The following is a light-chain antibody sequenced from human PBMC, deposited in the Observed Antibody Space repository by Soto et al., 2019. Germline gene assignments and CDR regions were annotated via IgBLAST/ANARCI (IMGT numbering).Light chain of an antibody. Sequence: QSVLTQPPSTSGTPGQRVTISCSGSYSNIGGNTVNWYQHLPGTAPKLLIYSNNQRPSGVPDRFSGSKSGTSASLAVSGLQSEDEADYYCAAWDGSLNGYVFGTGTQLTVL. CDR3: AAWDGSLNGYV. CDR2: SNN. CDR1: YSNIGGNT. J-gene: IGLJ1*01. V-gene: IGLV1-44*01.